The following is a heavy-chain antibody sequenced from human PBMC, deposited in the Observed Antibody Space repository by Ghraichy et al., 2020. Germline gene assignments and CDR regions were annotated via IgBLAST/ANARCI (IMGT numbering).Heavy chain of an antibody. Sequence: GGSLRLSCAASGFTFSDYYMSWIRQAPGKGLEWVSYINGSTIYYADSVRGRFTISRDNAKNSLYLQMNSLRAEDTAMYYCARFRVVATITTMIVVQPFDYWGQGTLVTVSS. V-gene: IGHV3-11*01. J-gene: IGHJ4*02. CDR1: GFTFSDYY. CDR2: INGSTI. D-gene: IGHD5-12*01. CDR3: ARFRVVATITTMIVVQPFDY.